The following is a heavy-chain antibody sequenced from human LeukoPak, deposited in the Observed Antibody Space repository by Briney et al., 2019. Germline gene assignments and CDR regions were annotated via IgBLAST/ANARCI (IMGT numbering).Heavy chain of an antibody. CDR3: ARVGYYSSGPFSYFDY. J-gene: IGHJ4*02. CDR2: ISYDVSNE. CDR1: GFDFSGFY. D-gene: IGHD3-10*01. Sequence: PGGCLRLSCAASGFDFSGFYMHWVRQAPGKGLEWVAVISYDVSNEYYADSVKGRFTISRDSSENTLYLQMNSLRVEDTAVYYCARVGYYSSGPFSYFDYWGQGTLVTVSS. V-gene: IGHV3-30-3*01.